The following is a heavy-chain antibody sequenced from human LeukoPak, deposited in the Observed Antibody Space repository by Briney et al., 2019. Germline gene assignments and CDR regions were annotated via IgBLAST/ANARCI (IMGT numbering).Heavy chain of an antibody. V-gene: IGHV4-59*08. CDR3: ARRNYYDSSGYYYGDAFDI. Sequence: SETLSLTCTVSGGSISSYYWSWIRQPPGKGLEWIGYIYYSGSTNYNPSLKSRVTISVDTSKNQFSLKLSSVTAADTAVYYCARRNYYDSSGYYYGDAFDIWGQGTMVTVSS. D-gene: IGHD3-22*01. CDR1: GGSISSYY. J-gene: IGHJ3*02. CDR2: IYYSGST.